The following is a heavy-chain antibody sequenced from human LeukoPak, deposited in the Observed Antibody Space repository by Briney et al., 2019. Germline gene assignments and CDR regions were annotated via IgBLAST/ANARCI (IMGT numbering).Heavy chain of an antibody. V-gene: IGHV3-53*01. J-gene: IGHJ3*02. CDR2: TYSDSST. D-gene: IGHD2-21*02. CDR3: VRKNRDFNAAFDI. Sequence: PGGSLRLSCAASGFTVSNNYMSWVRQAPGKGLEWVSITYSDSSTNYADSVKGRFTISRDISQNTLSLQMNSLRAEDTAVYYCVRKNRDFNAAFDIWGQGTVVTVSS. CDR1: GFTVSNNY.